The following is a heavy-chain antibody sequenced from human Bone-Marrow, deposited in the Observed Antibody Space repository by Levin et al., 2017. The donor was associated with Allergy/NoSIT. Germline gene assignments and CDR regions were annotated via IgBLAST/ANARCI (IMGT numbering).Heavy chain of an antibody. Sequence: QTGGSLRLSCIASGFSFSNYAMTWVRQTPGKGLEWVSTISDGGVSTNYADSVKGRFTISRDNSKNTLFLQMNSLRAEDTAVYYCAKNLWFGEFPLYFDSWGQGTLVTVSS. CDR3: AKNLWFGEFPLYFDS. CDR1: GFSFSNYA. J-gene: IGHJ4*02. CDR2: ISDGGVST. V-gene: IGHV3-23*01. D-gene: IGHD3-10*01.